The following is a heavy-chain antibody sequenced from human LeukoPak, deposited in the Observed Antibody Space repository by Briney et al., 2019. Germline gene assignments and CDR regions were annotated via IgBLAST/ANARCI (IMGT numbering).Heavy chain of an antibody. V-gene: IGHV3-21*01. CDR2: ISYLSSHV. Sequence: GESLKISCSASGFTFSDYDMNWVRQAPGKGLEWVSSISYLSSHVYYGDSVKGRFSISRDNAKNSLYLQMNSLGAEDTAIYYCGRAFPTLRTSSAGDLWGQGILVTVSS. J-gene: IGHJ4*02. CDR3: GRAFPTLRTSSAGDL. CDR1: GFTFSDYD. D-gene: IGHD3-16*01.